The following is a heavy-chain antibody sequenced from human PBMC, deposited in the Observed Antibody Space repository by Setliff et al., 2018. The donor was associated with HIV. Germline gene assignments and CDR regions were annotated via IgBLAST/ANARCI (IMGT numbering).Heavy chain of an antibody. Sequence: PGESLKISCQGSGFNFRTSWIGWVRQMPGKGLEWMGIIYPDDSETRYSPSSQGQVTMSADKSITTAYLQWTSLKASDTAMYYCVRRVGGRGYYFDYWG. J-gene: IGHJ4*01. CDR3: VRRVGGRGYYFDY. CDR2: IYPDDSET. V-gene: IGHV5-51*01. D-gene: IGHD3-10*01. CDR1: GFNFRTSW.